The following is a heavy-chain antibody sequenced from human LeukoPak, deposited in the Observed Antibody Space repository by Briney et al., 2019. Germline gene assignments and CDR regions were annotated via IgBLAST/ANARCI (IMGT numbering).Heavy chain of an antibody. CDR1: GDTLTELS. J-gene: IGHJ4*02. V-gene: IGHV1-24*01. CDR2: SDPEDGEA. D-gene: IGHD1-26*01. Sequence: GASVKVSCKISGDTLTELSTHWVRQAPGKGLEWMGGSDPEDGEAVYAPRFQGRVTLTEDTSAGTAYLELTSLTSEDTAIYYCATEGPWDLLNYWGQGTLVTVSS. CDR3: ATEGPWDLLNY.